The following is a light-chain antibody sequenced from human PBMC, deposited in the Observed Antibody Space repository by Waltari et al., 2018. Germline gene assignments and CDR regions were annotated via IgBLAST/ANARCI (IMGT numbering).Light chain of an antibody. V-gene: IGKV2-28*01. CDR2: FVS. Sequence: DIVMTQSPLSLPVTPGEPASISCRSSQSLLHSDGYNYLGWYLQKPGQSPQLLIYFVSTRAPGVPDRFSGGGSGTEFTLKISRVEAGDVGIYYCMQGLQTPTFGQGTRVELK. CDR1: QSLLHSDGYNY. J-gene: IGKJ1*01. CDR3: MQGLQTPT.